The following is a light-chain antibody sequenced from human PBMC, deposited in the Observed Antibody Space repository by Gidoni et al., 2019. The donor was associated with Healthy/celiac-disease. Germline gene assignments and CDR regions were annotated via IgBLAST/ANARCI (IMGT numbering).Light chain of an antibody. J-gene: IGKJ5*01. Sequence: DIQMTKSPSSLSASVGDRVPITCRASQGISKYLAWYQQKPGKVPKLLIYAASTLQSGVPSRFSGSGSGTDFTLTISSLQPEDVATYYCQKYNSAPPTFGQGTRLEIK. CDR3: QKYNSAPPT. V-gene: IGKV1-27*01. CDR2: AAS. CDR1: QGISKY.